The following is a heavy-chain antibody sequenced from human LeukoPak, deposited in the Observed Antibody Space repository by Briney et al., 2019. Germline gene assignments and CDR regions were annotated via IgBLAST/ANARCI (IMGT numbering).Heavy chain of an antibody. Sequence: PGGSLRLSCAASGFTFSNAWMSWVRQAPGKGLEWVGRIKSKNDGGTTDYAAPVKGRFTISRNDSKNTLYLQMNSLKTEVSAVYYCTTAPVADWYFDLWGRGTLVTVSS. D-gene: IGHD2-15*01. CDR1: GFTFSNAW. J-gene: IGHJ2*01. CDR3: TTAPVADWYFDL. CDR2: IKSKNDGGTT. V-gene: IGHV3-15*01.